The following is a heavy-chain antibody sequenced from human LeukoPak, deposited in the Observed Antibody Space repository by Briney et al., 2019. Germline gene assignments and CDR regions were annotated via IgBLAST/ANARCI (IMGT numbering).Heavy chain of an antibody. CDR1: GGSISSYY. J-gene: IGHJ5*02. Sequence: SETLSLTCTVSGGSISSYYWSWIRQPPGKGLEWIGYIYYSGSTNYNPSLKSRVTISVDTSKNQFSLKLSSVTAADTAVYYCARDPDYGDYVRWFDPWGQGTLVTVSS. V-gene: IGHV4-59*01. CDR3: ARDPDYGDYVRWFDP. CDR2: IYYSGST. D-gene: IGHD4-17*01.